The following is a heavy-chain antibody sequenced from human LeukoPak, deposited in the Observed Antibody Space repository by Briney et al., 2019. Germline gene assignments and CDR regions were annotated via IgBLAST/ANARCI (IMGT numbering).Heavy chain of an antibody. D-gene: IGHD3-22*01. CDR3: ARGPNSSGYYLVPWFDP. CDR1: GGSISSYY. V-gene: IGHV4-59*12. CDR2: IYYSGST. Sequence: SETLSLTCTVSGGSISSYYWSWIRQPPGKGLEWIGYIYYSGSTNYNPSLKSRVTISVDTSKNQFSLKLSSLTAADTAVYYCARGPNSSGYYLVPWFDPWGQGTLVTVSS. J-gene: IGHJ5*02.